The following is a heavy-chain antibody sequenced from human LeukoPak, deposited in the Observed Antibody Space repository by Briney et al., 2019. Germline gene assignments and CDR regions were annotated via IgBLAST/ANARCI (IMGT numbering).Heavy chain of an antibody. V-gene: IGHV3-23*01. J-gene: IGHJ4*02. CDR3: AKAPPDYYDSSGYCPYFDY. CDR1: GFTFSSYA. CDR2: ISGSGGST. Sequence: PGGSLRLSCAASGFTFSSYAMSWVRQAPGKGPEWVSAISGSGGSTYYADSVKGRFTISRDNSKNTLYLQMNSLRAEDTAVYYCAKAPPDYYDSSGYCPYFDYWGQGTLVTVSS. D-gene: IGHD3-22*01.